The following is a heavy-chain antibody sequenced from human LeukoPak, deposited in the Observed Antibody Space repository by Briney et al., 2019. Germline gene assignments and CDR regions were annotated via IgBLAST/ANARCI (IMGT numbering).Heavy chain of an antibody. V-gene: IGHV3-21*01. CDR3: ARRAGNSSAYDY. D-gene: IGHD3-22*01. CDR1: GFTFSSYS. J-gene: IGHJ4*02. CDR2: ITNSGNI. Sequence: GGSLRLSCAASGFTFSSYSMNWVRQAPGKGLEWVSNITNSGNISYADSVKGRFTMSRDNAKNSLYLEMNSLRAEDTAVYYCARRAGNSSAYDYWGQGTLVTVSS.